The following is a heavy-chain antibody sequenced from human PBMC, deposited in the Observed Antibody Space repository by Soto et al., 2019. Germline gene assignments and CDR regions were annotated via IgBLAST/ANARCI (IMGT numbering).Heavy chain of an antibody. V-gene: IGHV1-2*02. Sequence: QVQLVQSGAEVKKPGASVKVSCKAPRYIFTAYFMHWVRQAPGQGLEWMGWIKPNNGATHYGLSFQGRVTMTRDTSISTAYMELSNLRSDDTAVYYCASHDPGARFDPWGQGTLVIVSS. CDR2: IKPNNGAT. CDR1: RYIFTAYF. CDR3: ASHDPGARFDP. J-gene: IGHJ5*02. D-gene: IGHD1-1*01.